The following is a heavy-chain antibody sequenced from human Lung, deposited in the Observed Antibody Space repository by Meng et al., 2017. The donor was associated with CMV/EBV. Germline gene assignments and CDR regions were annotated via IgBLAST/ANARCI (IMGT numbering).Heavy chain of an antibody. CDR2: ISYDGSNK. CDR3: ARDDSSS. D-gene: IGHD3-22*01. Sequence: HGQLVEAGGGVVQPGRSLRLSCAASGFTFSSYAMHWVRQAPGKGLEWVAVISYDGSNKYYADSVKGRFTISRDNSKNTLYLQMNSLRAEDTAVYYCARDDSSSWGQGTLVTASS. V-gene: IGHV3-30-3*01. CDR1: GFTFSSYA. J-gene: IGHJ5*02.